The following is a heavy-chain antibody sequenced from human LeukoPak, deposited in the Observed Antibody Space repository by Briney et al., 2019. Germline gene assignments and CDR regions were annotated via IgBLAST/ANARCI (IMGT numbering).Heavy chain of an antibody. V-gene: IGHV4-34*01. CDR2: INHSGST. Sequence: PSETLSLTCAVYGGSFSGYYWSWIRQPPGKGLEWIGEINHSGSTNYNPSLKSRATISVDTSKNQFSLNLSSVTAADTAVYYCARVVGYCSGGSCYSNWFDPWGQGTLVTVSS. D-gene: IGHD2-15*01. CDR3: ARVVGYCSGGSCYSNWFDP. J-gene: IGHJ5*02. CDR1: GGSFSGYY.